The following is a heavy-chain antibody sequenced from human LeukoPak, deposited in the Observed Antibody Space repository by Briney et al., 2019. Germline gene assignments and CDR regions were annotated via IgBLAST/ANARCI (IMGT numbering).Heavy chain of an antibody. CDR3: ARQKPYGYCSSTSCPRIYYYYYYMDV. V-gene: IGHV4-59*08. CDR1: GGSISSYY. J-gene: IGHJ6*03. D-gene: IGHD2-2*01. Sequence: SETLSLTCTVSGGSISSYYWSWIRQPPGKGLEWIGYIYYSGSTNYNPSLKSRVTISVDTSKNQFSLKLSSVTAADTAVYYCARQKPYGYCSSTSCPRIYYYYYYMDVWGRGTTVTISS. CDR2: IYYSGST.